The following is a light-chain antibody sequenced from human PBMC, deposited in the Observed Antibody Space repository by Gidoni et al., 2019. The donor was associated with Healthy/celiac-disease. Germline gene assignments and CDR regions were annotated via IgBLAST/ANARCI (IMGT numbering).Light chain of an antibody. J-gene: IGLJ3*02. V-gene: IGLV2-14*01. Sequence: QSALTQPASVSGSPGQSITISCTGTSSDVGGSNDVSWYQQHPGKAPKLMIYEVSNRPSGVSNRFSGSKSGNTASLTISGLQAEDEADYYCSSYTSSSTPWVFGGGTKLTVL. CDR3: SSYTSSSTPWV. CDR1: SSDVGGSND. CDR2: EVS.